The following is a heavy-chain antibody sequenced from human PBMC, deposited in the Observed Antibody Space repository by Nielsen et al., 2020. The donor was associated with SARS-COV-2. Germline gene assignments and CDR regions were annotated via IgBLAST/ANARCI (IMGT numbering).Heavy chain of an antibody. J-gene: IGHJ4*02. D-gene: IGHD3-22*01. CDR1: GFNFNIYF. CDR3: VRVRDDGYYYDTGPFDY. Sequence: GESLKISCATSGFNFNIYFMSWVRQAPGKGLAWVSHINSDGSRTTYADSVEGRFTVSRDNAKNTLFLQMNSLTADDTAVYYCVRVRDDGYYYDTGPFDYWGQGTLVTVSS. CDR2: INSDGSRT. V-gene: IGHV3-74*03.